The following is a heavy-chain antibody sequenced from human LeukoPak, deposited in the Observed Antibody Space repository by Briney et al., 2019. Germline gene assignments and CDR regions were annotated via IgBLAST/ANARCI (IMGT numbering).Heavy chain of an antibody. J-gene: IGHJ3*02. Sequence: GRSLRLSCAASGFTFSSYVMHWVRQAPGKGLEWGAVIWHDGSNKYYADSVKGRFTISRDNSKNTLYLLMDSLRAEDTAVYYCARVSRTSGLDAFDIWGQGTMVTVSS. CDR2: IWHDGSNK. CDR3: ARVSRTSGLDAFDI. CDR1: GFTFSSYV. V-gene: IGHV3-33*01. D-gene: IGHD2-2*01.